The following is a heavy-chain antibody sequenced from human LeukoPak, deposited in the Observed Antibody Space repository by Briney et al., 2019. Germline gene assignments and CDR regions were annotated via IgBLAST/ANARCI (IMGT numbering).Heavy chain of an antibody. J-gene: IGHJ4*02. D-gene: IGHD6-6*01. CDR2: IYYSGST. CDR3: ASGPVAAQPGGYFDY. Sequence: PSETLSLTCTVSGGSISSYYWSWIRQPPGKGLERIGYIYYSGSTNYNPSLKSRVTISVDTSKNQFSLKLSSVTAADTAVYYCASGPVAAQPGGYFDYWGQGTLVTVSS. CDR1: GGSISSYY. V-gene: IGHV4-59*12.